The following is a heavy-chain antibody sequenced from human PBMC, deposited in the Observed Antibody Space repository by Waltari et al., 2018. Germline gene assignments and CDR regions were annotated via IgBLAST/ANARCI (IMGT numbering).Heavy chain of an antibody. J-gene: IGHJ5*02. CDR1: GGTFSRYA. Sequence: QVQLVQSGAEVKKPGSSVKVSCKASGGTFSRYAISWVRQAPGQGLEWMGGIIPIFGTANYAQKFQGRVTITTDESTSTAYMELSSLRSEDTAVYYCAREGNGDYLWGWFDPWGQGTLVTVSS. V-gene: IGHV1-69*05. CDR3: AREGNGDYLWGWFDP. CDR2: IIPIFGTA. D-gene: IGHD4-17*01.